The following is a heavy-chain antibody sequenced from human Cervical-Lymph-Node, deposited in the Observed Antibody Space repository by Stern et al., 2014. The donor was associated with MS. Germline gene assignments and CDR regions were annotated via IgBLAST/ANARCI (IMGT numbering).Heavy chain of an antibody. D-gene: IGHD5-24*01. CDR2: ISAYNGNT. CDR3: ARDRKMATNYGMDV. J-gene: IGHJ6*02. V-gene: IGHV1-18*04. Sequence: VQLVESGAEVKKPGASVKVSCKASGYTFTSYGISWGRQAPGQGLGRMGWISAYNGNTNYAQKLQGRVTMTTDTATSTAYMELRSLRSDDTAVYYCARDRKMATNYGMDVWGQGTTVTVSS. CDR1: GYTFTSYG.